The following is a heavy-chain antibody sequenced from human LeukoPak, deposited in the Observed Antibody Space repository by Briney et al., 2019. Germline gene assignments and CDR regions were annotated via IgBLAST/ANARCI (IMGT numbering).Heavy chain of an antibody. V-gene: IGHV4-34*01. D-gene: IGHD3-10*01. Sequence: SSETLSLTCAVYGGSFSGYYWSWIRQPPGKGLEWIGEINHSGSTNYNPSLKSRVTISVDTSKNQFSLKLSSVTAADTAVYYCARDEYGSGNWFDPWGQGTLVTVSS. CDR3: ARDEYGSGNWFDP. CDR2: INHSGST. CDR1: GGSFSGYY. J-gene: IGHJ5*02.